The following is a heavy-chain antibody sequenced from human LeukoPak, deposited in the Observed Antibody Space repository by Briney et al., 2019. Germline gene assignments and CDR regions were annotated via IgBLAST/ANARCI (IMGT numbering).Heavy chain of an antibody. V-gene: IGHV3-23*01. J-gene: IGHJ6*03. CDR3: AKDGAWYGYYYYMDV. Sequence: GGSLRLSCAASGFTFSSYAMSWVRQAPGKGLEWVSAISGSGGSTYYADSVKGRFTISRDNSKNTLYLQMNSLRAEDTAVYYCAKDGAWYGYYYYMDVWGKGTTVTVSS. CDR1: GFTFSSYA. CDR2: ISGSGGST. D-gene: IGHD6-13*01.